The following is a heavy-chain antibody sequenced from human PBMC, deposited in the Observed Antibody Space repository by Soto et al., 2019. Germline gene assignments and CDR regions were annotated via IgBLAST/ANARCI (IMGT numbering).Heavy chain of an antibody. D-gene: IGHD2-15*01. CDR1: GYTFTSYD. CDR2: MNPNSGNT. V-gene: IGHV1-8*01. J-gene: IGHJ6*02. CDR3: ARGRITPGGMDV. Sequence: ASVKVSCEASGYTFTSYDINWVRQATGQGLEWMGWMNPNSGNTGYAQKFQGRVTMTRNTSISTAYMELSSLRSEDTAVYYCARGRITPGGMDVWGQGTTVTVSS.